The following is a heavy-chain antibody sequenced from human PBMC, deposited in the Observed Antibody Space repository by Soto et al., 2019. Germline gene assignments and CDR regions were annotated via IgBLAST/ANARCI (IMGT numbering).Heavy chain of an antibody. J-gene: IGHJ4*02. D-gene: IGHD2-2*01. CDR2: ISGRAGNT. V-gene: IGHV3-23*01. CDR3: AKDRYCSSTSCSSLDS. Sequence: GGSLRLSCEASGFTFASYSMTWVRQAPGKGLEWVSVISGRAGNTYYADSVKGRFAISRDDSKNTLYLHMSSLRAEDTALYYCAKDRYCSSTSCSSLDSWGRGTLVTVSS. CDR1: GFTFASYS.